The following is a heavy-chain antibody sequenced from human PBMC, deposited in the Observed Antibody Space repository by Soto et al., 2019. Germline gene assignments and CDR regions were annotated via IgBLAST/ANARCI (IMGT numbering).Heavy chain of an antibody. CDR3: ATDTQWLRLTY. J-gene: IGHJ4*02. D-gene: IGHD6-19*01. Sequence: EVQLVESGGGLVQPGGSLRLSCAASGFSVSNNYMSWVRQAPGKGLEWVSVIYSGGNTYYADSVKGRFTISRHNSKNTRYLEMNSLRAEDTAVYYCATDTQWLRLTYWGQGTLVTVSS. V-gene: IGHV3-53*04. CDR1: GFSVSNNY. CDR2: IYSGGNT.